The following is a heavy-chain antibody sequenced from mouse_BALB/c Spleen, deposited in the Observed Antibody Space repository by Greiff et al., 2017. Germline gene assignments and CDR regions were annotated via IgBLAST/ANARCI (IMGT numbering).Heavy chain of an antibody. Sequence: QVHVKQPGAELVKPGASVKLSCKASGYTFTSYWMHWVKQRPGQGLEWIGEINPSNGRTNYNEKFKSKATLTVDKSSSTAYMQLSSLTSEDSAVYYCARLWSGAMDYWGQGTSVTVSS. J-gene: IGHJ4*01. CDR3: ARLWSGAMDY. CDR2: INPSNGRT. CDR1: GYTFTSYW. D-gene: IGHD1-1*02. V-gene: IGHV1S81*02.